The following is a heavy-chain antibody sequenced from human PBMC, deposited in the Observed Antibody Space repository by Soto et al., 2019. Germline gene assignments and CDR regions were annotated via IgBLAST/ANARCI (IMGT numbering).Heavy chain of an antibody. V-gene: IGHV4-31*03. D-gene: IGHD3-10*01. CDR1: GGSISSGGYY. CDR2: IYYSGST. CDR3: ARDIWKDGSGSYYDYYYYGMDV. J-gene: IGHJ6*02. Sequence: SETLSLTCTVSGGSISSGGYYWSWIRQHPGKGLEWIGYIYYSGSTYYNPSLKSRVTISVDTSKNQFSLKLSSVTAADTAVYYCARDIWKDGSGSYYDYYYYGMDVWGQGTTVTVSS.